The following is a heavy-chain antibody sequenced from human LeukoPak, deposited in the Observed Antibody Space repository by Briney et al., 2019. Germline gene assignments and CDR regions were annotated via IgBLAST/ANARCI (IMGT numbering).Heavy chain of an antibody. CDR1: GYSFTTYG. CDR2: ISGNNGVT. J-gene: IGHJ4*02. V-gene: IGHV1-18*01. CDR3: ARTRSGGSCSY. Sequence: ASVKVSCKASGYSFTTYGITWVRQAPGQGLEWMGWISGNNGVTKYAQKVQGRVTMTTYTSTSTAYMEVTSLTSDDTAVYYCARTRSGGSCSYWGQGTLVTVSA. D-gene: IGHD2-15*01.